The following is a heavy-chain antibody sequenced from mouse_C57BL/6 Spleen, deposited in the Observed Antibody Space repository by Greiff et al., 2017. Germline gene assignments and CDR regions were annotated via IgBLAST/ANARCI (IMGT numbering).Heavy chain of an antibody. V-gene: IGHV1-61*01. Sequence: QVQLQQPGAELVRPGSSVKLSCKASGYTLTSSWMDLVKQRPGQGLEWIGNIYPSDSETHYNQKFKDKATLTVDKSSSTAYMQLSSLTSEDSAVYYCARLLRYPDYWGQGTTLTVSS. CDR1: GYTLTSSW. CDR3: ARLLRYPDY. J-gene: IGHJ2*01. D-gene: IGHD1-1*01. CDR2: IYPSDSET.